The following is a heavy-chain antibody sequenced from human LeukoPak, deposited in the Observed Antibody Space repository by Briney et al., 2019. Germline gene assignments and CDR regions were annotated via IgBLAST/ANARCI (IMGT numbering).Heavy chain of an antibody. D-gene: IGHD5-18*01. CDR3: ARGGYSYGYVNWFDP. Sequence: SETLSLTCAVYGGSFSGYYWSWIRQPPGKGLEWIGEINHSGSTNYNPSPKSRVTISVDTSKNQFSLKLSSVTAADTAVYYCARGGYSYGYVNWFDPWGQGTLVTVSS. V-gene: IGHV4-34*01. CDR2: INHSGST. CDR1: GGSFSGYY. J-gene: IGHJ5*02.